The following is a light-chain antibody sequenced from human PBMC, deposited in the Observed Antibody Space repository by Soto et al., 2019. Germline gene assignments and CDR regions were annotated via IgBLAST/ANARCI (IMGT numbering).Light chain of an antibody. CDR3: QQSYSTLWT. Sequence: DIQMTQSPYYLSAYVGDRVTITCRASQSISSYLNWYQQKPGKVPKLLIYAASSLQSGVPSRFSGSGSGTDFTLTISSLQPEDFATYYCQQSYSTLWTFGQGTKV. CDR1: QSISSY. J-gene: IGKJ1*01. CDR2: AAS. V-gene: IGKV1-39*01.